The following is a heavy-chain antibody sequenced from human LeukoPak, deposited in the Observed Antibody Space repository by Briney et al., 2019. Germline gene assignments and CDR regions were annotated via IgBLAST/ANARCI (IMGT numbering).Heavy chain of an antibody. CDR1: GFTVSSNY. CDR2: ISSSSSYM. CDR3: AREYSSGWRYYYGMDV. V-gene: IGHV3-21*01. D-gene: IGHD6-19*01. Sequence: GGSLRLSCAASGFTVSSNYMSWVRQAPGKGLEWVSSISSSSSYMYYADSVKGRFTISRDNAKNSLYLQMNSLRAEDTAVYYCAREYSSGWRYYYGMDVWGQGTTVTVSS. J-gene: IGHJ6*02.